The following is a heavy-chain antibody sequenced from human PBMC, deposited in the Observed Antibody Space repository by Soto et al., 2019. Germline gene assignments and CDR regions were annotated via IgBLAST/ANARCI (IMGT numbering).Heavy chain of an antibody. CDR2: ISSNGGST. J-gene: IGHJ4*02. CDR3: VKAGYPDYYDSSGYYPH. D-gene: IGHD3-22*01. Sequence: GGSLRLSCSASGFTFSSYAMHWVRQAPGKGLEYVSAISSNGGSTYYADSVKGRFTISRDNSKNTLYLQMSSLRAEDTAVYSCVKAGYPDYYDSSGYYPHWGQGTLVTVSS. V-gene: IGHV3-64D*06. CDR1: GFTFSSYA.